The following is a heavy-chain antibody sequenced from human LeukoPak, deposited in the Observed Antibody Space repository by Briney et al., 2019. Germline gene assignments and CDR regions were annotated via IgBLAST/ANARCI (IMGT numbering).Heavy chain of an antibody. CDR3: ARVAVSGAWDYFHAMDV. D-gene: IGHD6-19*01. V-gene: IGHV6-1*01. J-gene: IGHJ6*02. CDR2: TYYRSKWYN. Sequence: SQTLSLTCAISGDSVSSNSAAWSWIRQSPSRGLEWLGRTYYRSKWYNDYAVSVKSRISINPDTSKNQVSLQLNSVTPEDTAVYYCARVAVSGAWDYFHAMDVWGQGTTVAVSS. CDR1: GDSVSSNSAA.